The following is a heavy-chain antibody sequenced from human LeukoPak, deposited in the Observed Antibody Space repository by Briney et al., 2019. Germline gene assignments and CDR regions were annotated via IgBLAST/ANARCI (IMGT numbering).Heavy chain of an antibody. CDR2: MNPNSGNT. CDR1: GYTFTSYD. Sequence: ASEKVSCKASGYTFTSYDINWVRQATGQGLEWMGWMNPNSGNTGYAQKFQGRVTMTRNTSISTAYMELSSLRSEDTAVYYCARGWSYSSSMYFQHWGQGTLVTVSS. J-gene: IGHJ1*01. CDR3: ARGWSYSSSMYFQH. V-gene: IGHV1-8*01. D-gene: IGHD6-13*01.